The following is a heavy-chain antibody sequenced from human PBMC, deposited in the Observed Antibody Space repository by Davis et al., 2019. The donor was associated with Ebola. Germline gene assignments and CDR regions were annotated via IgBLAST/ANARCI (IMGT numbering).Heavy chain of an antibody. D-gene: IGHD5/OR15-5a*01. CDR2: IKSDGTIT. CDR3: ARDVYHMDV. CDR1: GFTFSNHA. Sequence: HTGGSLRLSCETSGFTFSNHAMHWVRQAPGKGLVWVSRIKSDGTITTYADSVKGRFTISRDNAKNTLYLQMNSLRAEDTAVYYCARDVYHMDVWGQGTTVTVSS. J-gene: IGHJ6*02. V-gene: IGHV3-74*01.